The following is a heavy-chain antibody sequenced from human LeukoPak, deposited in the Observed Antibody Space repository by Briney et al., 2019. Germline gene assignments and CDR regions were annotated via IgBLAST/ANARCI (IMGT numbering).Heavy chain of an antibody. D-gene: IGHD6-13*01. V-gene: IGHV4-4*07. CDR2: IYTSGST. CDR3: AGDVAAAGLDAFDI. CDR1: GGSISSYY. Sequence: SETLSPTCTVSGGSISSYYWSWIRQPAGKGLEWIGRIYTSGSTNYNPSLKSRVTMSVDTSKNQFSLKLSSVTAADTAVYYCAGDVAAAGLDAFDIWGQGTMVTVSS. J-gene: IGHJ3*02.